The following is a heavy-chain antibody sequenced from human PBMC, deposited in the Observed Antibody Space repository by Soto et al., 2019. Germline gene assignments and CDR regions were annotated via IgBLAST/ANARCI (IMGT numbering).Heavy chain of an antibody. CDR1: GGTFSRYT. CDR2: IIPILDIP. D-gene: IGHD2-8*02. V-gene: IGHV1-69*02. Sequence: QVQLVQSGAEVKKPGSSVKVSCKASGGTFSRYTFTWVRQAPGQGLEWMGRIIPILDIPNYAQNFQGRVTITADTSTRTDYMELSGMTSDDTAVYYCASHFTGVLVLGTSPPGGDNYGWDVWGQGTTVTVSS. CDR3: ASHFTGVLVLGTSPPGGDNYGWDV. J-gene: IGHJ6*02.